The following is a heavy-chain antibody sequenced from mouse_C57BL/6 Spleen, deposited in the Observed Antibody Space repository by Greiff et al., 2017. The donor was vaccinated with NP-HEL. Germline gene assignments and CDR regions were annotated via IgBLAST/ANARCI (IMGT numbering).Heavy chain of an antibody. D-gene: IGHD1-1*01. CDR1: GYTFTDYY. Sequence: VQLQQSGPELVKPGASVKISCKASGYTFTDYYMNWVKQSHGKSLEWIGDINPNNGGTSYNQKFKGKATLTVDKSYSTASMELRSLRSEDSAVDYCARGSGGSSPFAYWGQGTLVTVSA. V-gene: IGHV1-26*01. CDR3: ARGSGGSSPFAY. CDR2: INPNNGGT. J-gene: IGHJ3*01.